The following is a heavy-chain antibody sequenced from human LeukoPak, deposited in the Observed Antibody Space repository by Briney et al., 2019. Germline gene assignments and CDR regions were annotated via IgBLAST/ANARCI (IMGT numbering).Heavy chain of an antibody. V-gene: IGHV3-49*04. CDR3: TRVSGVYDFWSGYYDY. D-gene: IGHD3-3*01. J-gene: IGHJ4*02. Sequence: GGSLRLSCTASGFTFGDYAMSWVRQAPGKGLEWVGFIRRKGYGGTTEYAASVKGRFTISRDDSKSIAYLQMNSLKTEDTAVYYCTRVSGVYDFWSGYYDYWGQGTLVTVSS. CDR2: IRRKGYGGTT. CDR1: GFTFGDYA.